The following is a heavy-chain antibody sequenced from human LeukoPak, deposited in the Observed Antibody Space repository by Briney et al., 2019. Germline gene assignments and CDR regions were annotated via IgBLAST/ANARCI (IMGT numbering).Heavy chain of an antibody. CDR3: AREYCSSTSCYFNWFDP. CDR1: GGSISSGSYY. D-gene: IGHD2-2*01. Sequence: SQTLSLTCTVSGGSISSGSYYWSWIRQPAGKGLEWIGRIYTSGSTNYNPSLKSRVTISVDTSKNQFSLKLSSVTAADTAVYYCAREYCSSTSCYFNWFDPWGQGTLVTVSS. J-gene: IGHJ5*02. CDR2: IYTSGST. V-gene: IGHV4-61*02.